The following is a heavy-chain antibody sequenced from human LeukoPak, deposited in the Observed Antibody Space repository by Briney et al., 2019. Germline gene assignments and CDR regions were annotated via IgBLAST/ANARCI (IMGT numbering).Heavy chain of an antibody. CDR2: IYYRGST. J-gene: IGHJ4*02. CDR3: ARQGYYGSGYIDY. Sequence: SETLSLTCTVSGGSISSGSYYWDWIRQPPGKGLEWIGSIYYRGSTYHNPALKSRVTISVDTSKNQFSPKLSSVTAADTAVYYCARQGYYGSGYIDYWGQGTLVTVSS. V-gene: IGHV4-39*01. D-gene: IGHD3-10*01. CDR1: GGSISSGSYY.